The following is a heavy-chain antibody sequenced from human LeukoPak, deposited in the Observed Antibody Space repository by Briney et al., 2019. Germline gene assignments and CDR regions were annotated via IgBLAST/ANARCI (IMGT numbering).Heavy chain of an antibody. J-gene: IGHJ4*02. CDR3: ARYIEVDSRASGY. V-gene: IGHV1-24*01. Sequence: ASVNVSCKVSRYTLTELSIHWVRQAPGKGLEWMGGFDPEDGETIYPQKFQGRVTMTEDTSTDTAYMQLSRLRSEDTAVYYCARYIEVDSRASGYWGQGTLVTVSS. D-gene: IGHD3-22*01. CDR1: RYTLTELS. CDR2: FDPEDGET.